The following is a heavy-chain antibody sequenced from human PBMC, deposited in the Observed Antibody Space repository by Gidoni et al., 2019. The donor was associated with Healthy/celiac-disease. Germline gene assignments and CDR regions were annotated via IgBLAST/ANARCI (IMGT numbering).Heavy chain of an antibody. V-gene: IGHV3-33*08. CDR1: GFTFSSYG. J-gene: IGHJ5*02. CDR2: IWYDGSNK. Sequence: QVQLVESGGGVVQPGRSLRLSWAASGFTFSSYGMHWVRQAPGKGLEWVAVIWYDGSNKYYADSVKGRFTISRDNSKNTLYLQMNSLRAEDTAVYYCAREHLDDYGYNWFDPWGQGTLVTVSS. CDR3: AREHLDDYGYNWFDP. D-gene: IGHD4-17*01.